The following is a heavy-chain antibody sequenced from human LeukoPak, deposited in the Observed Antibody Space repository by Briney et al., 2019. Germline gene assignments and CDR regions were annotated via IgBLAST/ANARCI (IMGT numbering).Heavy chain of an antibody. D-gene: IGHD3-22*01. CDR2: ISWNSGSI. CDR3: AKSYYYDSSGYYGPLDY. CDR1: GFTFDDYA. V-gene: IGHV3-9*01. Sequence: PGGSLRLSCAASGFTFDDYAMHWVRQAPGKGLEWVSGISWNSGSIGYADSVKGRFTISRDNAKNSLYLQMNSLRAEDTALYYCAKSYYYDSSGYYGPLDYWGQGTLVTVCS. J-gene: IGHJ4*02.